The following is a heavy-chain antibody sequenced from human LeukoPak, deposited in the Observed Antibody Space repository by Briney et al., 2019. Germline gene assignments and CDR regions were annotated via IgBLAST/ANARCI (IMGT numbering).Heavy chain of an antibody. V-gene: IGHV1-69*13. CDR1: GYTFTSYA. J-gene: IGHJ4*02. CDR3: ARGSGDSSGYDLPKPYSY. CDR2: VIPIFGTA. Sequence: SVKVSCKASGYTFTSYAISWVRQAPGQGLEWMGGVIPIFGTANYAQKFQGRVTITADESTNTAYMELRSLRSEDTAVYYCARGSGDSSGYDLPKPYSYWGQGTLVTVSS. D-gene: IGHD5-12*01.